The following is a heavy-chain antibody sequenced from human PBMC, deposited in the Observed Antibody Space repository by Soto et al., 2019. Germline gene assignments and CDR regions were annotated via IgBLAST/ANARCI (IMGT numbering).Heavy chain of an antibody. Sequence: QVQLQESGPGLVKPSETLSLTCTVSGGSISSYYWSWIRQPPGKGLEWIGYIYYSGSTNYNPSLKSRVTISVDTSKNQFSLKLSSVTAADTAVYYCARLQFDEDSGYFPGFDYWGQGTLVTVSS. D-gene: IGHD5-12*01. CDR1: GGSISSYY. CDR2: IYYSGST. V-gene: IGHV4-59*08. J-gene: IGHJ4*02. CDR3: ARLQFDEDSGYFPGFDY.